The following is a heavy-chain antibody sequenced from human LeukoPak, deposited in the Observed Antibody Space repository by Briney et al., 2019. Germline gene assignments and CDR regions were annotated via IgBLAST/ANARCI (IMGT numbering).Heavy chain of an antibody. CDR1: GCTFSSYG. CDR3: ASGDVPAATYYYYYGMDV. Sequence: PGGSLRLSCAASGCTFSSYGMHWVRQAPGKGLEWVAVIWYDGSNKYYADSVKGRFTISRDNSKNTLYLQMNSLRAEDTAVYYCASGDVPAATYYYYYGMDVWGKGTTVTVSS. J-gene: IGHJ6*04. D-gene: IGHD2-2*01. V-gene: IGHV3-33*01. CDR2: IWYDGSNK.